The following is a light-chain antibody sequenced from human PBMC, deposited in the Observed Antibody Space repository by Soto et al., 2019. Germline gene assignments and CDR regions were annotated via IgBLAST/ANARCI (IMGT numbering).Light chain of an antibody. Sequence: QSALTQPASVSGSPGQSITISCTGTSSDVGGYNYVSWYQQHPGKVPKLIIHEVSNRPSGVSNRFSGSKSGNTASLTVSGLQAEDEADYYCSSYAGSSTYVFGTGTKVTVL. V-gene: IGLV2-14*01. CDR3: SSYAGSSTYV. J-gene: IGLJ1*01. CDR1: SSDVGGYNY. CDR2: EVS.